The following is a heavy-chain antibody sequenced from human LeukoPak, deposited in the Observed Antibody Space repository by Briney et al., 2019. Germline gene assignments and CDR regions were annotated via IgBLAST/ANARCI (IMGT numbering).Heavy chain of an antibody. V-gene: IGHV4-59*08. CDR3: ARRLYSYNSVGYFDS. CDR2: ISYSGST. D-gene: IGHD1-20*01. J-gene: IGHJ4*02. Sequence: IPSETLSLTCTVSGGSISSYYWSWIRQPPGKGLEWIGYISYSGSTNYNTSLKSRVTISVDTSKNQFSLKLSSVTAADTAVYYCARRLYSYNSVGYFDSWGQGTLVTVSS. CDR1: GGSISSYY.